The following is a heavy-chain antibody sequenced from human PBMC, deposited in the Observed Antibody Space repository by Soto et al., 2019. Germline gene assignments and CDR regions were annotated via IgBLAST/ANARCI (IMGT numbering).Heavy chain of an antibody. J-gene: IGHJ4*02. D-gene: IGHD3-16*01. CDR1: GFPFSAYN. Sequence: GGSLRLSCTGSGFPFSAYNINWVRQAPGKGLEWVSSITVGSSHIYQPNSMKGRFTISRGDAKNSVYLQIDSLRDEDTALYYCSRSPEVGVRGAYWGQGTLVTVSS. CDR3: SRSPEVGVRGAY. CDR2: ITVGSSHI. V-gene: IGHV3-21*01.